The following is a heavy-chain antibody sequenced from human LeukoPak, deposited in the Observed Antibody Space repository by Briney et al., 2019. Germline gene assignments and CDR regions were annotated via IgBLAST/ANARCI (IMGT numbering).Heavy chain of an antibody. V-gene: IGHV7-4-1*02. J-gene: IGHJ5*01. CDR2: INPNTGNP. CDR1: GYTFTNYA. D-gene: IGHD3-16*02. CDR3: ARAYQRLGGLSFPDS. Sequence: ASVKVSCKASGYTFTNYAMNWVRQAPGQGLEWMGWINPNTGNPTYAQGFTGRFVFSLDTSVTTTYLQISGLKAEDTAVYYCARAYQRLGGLSFPDSWGQGTLVTVSS.